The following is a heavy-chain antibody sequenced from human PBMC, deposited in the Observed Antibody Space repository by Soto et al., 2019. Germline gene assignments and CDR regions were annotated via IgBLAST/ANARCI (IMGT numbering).Heavy chain of an antibody. V-gene: IGHV3-48*02. Sequence: EVQLVESGGGMVQPGGSLRVSCAASGFTLSSYSMHWVRQAPGKGLEWVSYISGSGGTIYYADSVKGRFTISRDNAKNSLYVQMNSLIDEDTAVYFCARETGLRSSGWSYYFDFWGQGTRVTVSS. D-gene: IGHD6-19*01. J-gene: IGHJ4*02. CDR2: ISGSGGTI. CDR3: ARETGLRSSGWSYYFDF. CDR1: GFTLSSYS.